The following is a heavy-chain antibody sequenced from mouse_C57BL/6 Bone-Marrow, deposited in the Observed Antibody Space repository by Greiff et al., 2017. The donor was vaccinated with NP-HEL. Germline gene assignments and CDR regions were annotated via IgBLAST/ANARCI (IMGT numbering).Heavy chain of an antibody. CDR2: IDPSDSYT. CDR1: GYTFTSYW. D-gene: IGHD1-1*01. V-gene: IGHV1-69*01. CDR3: ARHHYGSFAY. Sequence: VQLQQPGAELVMPGASVKLSCKASGYTFTSYWMHWVKQRPGQGLEWIGEIDPSDSYTNYNQKFKGKSTLTVDKSSSTAYMQLSSLTSEDSAVYYCARHHYGSFAYWGQGTLVTVSA. J-gene: IGHJ3*01.